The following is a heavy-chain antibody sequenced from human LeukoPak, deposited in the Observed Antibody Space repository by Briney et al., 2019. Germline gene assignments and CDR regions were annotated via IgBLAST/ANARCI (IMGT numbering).Heavy chain of an antibody. CDR3: ARAGGSGSYYSTYYMDV. D-gene: IGHD3-10*01. Sequence: GGSLRLSCAASGFTFSSYSMNWVRQAPGKGLEWVSYISSSSSTIYYADSVKGRFTISRDNAKNSLYLQMNSLRAEDTAVYYCARAGGSGSYYSTYYMDVWGKGTTVTISS. CDR2: ISSSSSTI. J-gene: IGHJ6*03. CDR1: GFTFSSYS. V-gene: IGHV3-48*04.